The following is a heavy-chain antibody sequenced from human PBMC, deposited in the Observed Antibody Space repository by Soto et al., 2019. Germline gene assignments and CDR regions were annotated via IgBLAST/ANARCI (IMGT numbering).Heavy chain of an antibody. J-gene: IGHJ4*02. CDR1: GYSFTSYG. D-gene: IGHD3-9*01. CDR3: ARDGDISPLWFDY. V-gene: IGHV1-18*01. CDR2: ISAYNGNI. Sequence: SVKVSCEASGYSFTSYGITWVRQAPGQGLEWMGWISAYNGNINYAQKFQGRVTMTTDTSTSTAYMELRSLRSDDTAVYYCARDGDISPLWFDYWGQGTLVTVSS.